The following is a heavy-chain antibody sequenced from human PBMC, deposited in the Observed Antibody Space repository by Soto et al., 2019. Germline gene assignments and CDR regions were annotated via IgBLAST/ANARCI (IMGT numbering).Heavy chain of an antibody. J-gene: IGHJ3*02. D-gene: IGHD2-21*02. CDR3: ARDPCSGGDCYSAFDI. CDR1: GFTVSSNY. CDR2: IYSGGST. Sequence: GGSLRLSCAASGFTVSSNYMSWVRQAPGKGLEWVSVIYSGGSTYYADSVKGRFTISRDNSKNTLYLQMNSLRAEDTAVYYCARDPCSGGDCYSAFDIWGQGTMVTVSS. V-gene: IGHV3-53*01.